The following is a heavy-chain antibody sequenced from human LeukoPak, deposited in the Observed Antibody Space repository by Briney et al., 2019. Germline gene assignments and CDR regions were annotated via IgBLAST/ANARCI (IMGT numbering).Heavy chain of an antibody. CDR2: IYYSGST. Sequence: SETLSLTCTVSGGSISSYYWSWIRQPPGKGLEWIGYIYYSGSTNCNPSLKSRVTISVDTSKNQFPLKLSSVTAADTAVYYCARVYGDYGKYYFDYWGQGTLVTVSS. CDR1: GGSISSYY. J-gene: IGHJ4*02. V-gene: IGHV4-59*08. CDR3: ARVYGDYGKYYFDY. D-gene: IGHD4-17*01.